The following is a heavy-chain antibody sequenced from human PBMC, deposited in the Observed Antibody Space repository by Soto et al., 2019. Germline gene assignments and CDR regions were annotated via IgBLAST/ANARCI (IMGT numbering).Heavy chain of an antibody. J-gene: IGHJ5*02. Sequence: SETLSLTCTVSGGSISSYYWSWIRQPPGKGLEWIGEINHSGSTNYNPSLKSRVTISVDTSKNQFSLKLSSVTAADTAVYYCARAYDYSSNWFDPWGQGTLVTVSS. CDR1: GGSISSYY. CDR2: INHSGST. D-gene: IGHD4-4*01. V-gene: IGHV4-34*01. CDR3: ARAYDYSSNWFDP.